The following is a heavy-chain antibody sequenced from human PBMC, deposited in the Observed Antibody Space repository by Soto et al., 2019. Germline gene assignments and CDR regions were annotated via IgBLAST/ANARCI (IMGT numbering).Heavy chain of an antibody. Sequence: QVQLQESGPGLVKPSETLSLTCAVSGDSVSSGSYYWSWIRQPPGKGLEYIGYIYHSTTTNYNPSLKSRVTISVDTSKNQFSLRLSSVTAADTAMYYCARTNTFGHWDAWFWGQGTLVTVSS. CDR1: GDSVSSGSYY. D-gene: IGHD3-22*01. V-gene: IGHV4-61*01. J-gene: IGHJ4*02. CDR2: IYHSTTT. CDR3: ARTNTFGHWDAWF.